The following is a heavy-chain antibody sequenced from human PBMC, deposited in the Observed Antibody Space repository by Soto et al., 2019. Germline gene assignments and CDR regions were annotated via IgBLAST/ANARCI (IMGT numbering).Heavy chain of an antibody. CDR3: VRDPYLPTAGRLASLNY. CDR1: GFSFRSYA. CDR2: IWYDGVNK. V-gene: IGHV3-33*08. J-gene: IGHJ4*02. Sequence: PGGSLRLSCAASGFSFRSYAMHWVRQAPGKGLEWVAVIWYDGVNKYYADSVKGRFTISRDNSNNTLYVQMNSLKAEDTAVYYCVRDPYLPTAGRLASLNYWGPGTLVTVSS. D-gene: IGHD1-1*01.